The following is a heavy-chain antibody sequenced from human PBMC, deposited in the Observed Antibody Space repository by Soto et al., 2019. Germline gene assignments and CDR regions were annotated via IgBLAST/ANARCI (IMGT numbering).Heavy chain of an antibody. J-gene: IGHJ4*02. V-gene: IGHV3-23*01. CDR3: AKRAYCSSTTCYHSFDY. CDR1: GFTFSTYD. CDR2: ISGSGGST. Sequence: EVQLLESGGGLVQPGGSLRLSCAASGFTFSTYDMSWVRQAPGKGLEWVSAISGSGGSTYYADSVKGQFTISRDNSKNTVYLQMNSLRAEDTAVYYCAKRAYCSSTTCYHSFDYWSQVTLVTVSS. D-gene: IGHD2-2*01.